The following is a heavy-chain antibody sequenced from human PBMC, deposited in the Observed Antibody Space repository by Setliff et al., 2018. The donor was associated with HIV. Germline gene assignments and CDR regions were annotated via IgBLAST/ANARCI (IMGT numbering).Heavy chain of an antibody. J-gene: IGHJ2*01. CDR3: ARQGYGDYWYFDL. CDR2: IYPGDSDT. Sequence: GESLKISCKGSGYSFTSYWIGWVRQMPGKGLEWMGIIYPGDSDTRYSPSFQGQVTLTADKSINTAYMQWRSLKASDTAMYYCARQGYGDYWYFDLWGRGTLVTVSS. D-gene: IGHD4-17*01. CDR1: GYSFTSYW. V-gene: IGHV5-51*01.